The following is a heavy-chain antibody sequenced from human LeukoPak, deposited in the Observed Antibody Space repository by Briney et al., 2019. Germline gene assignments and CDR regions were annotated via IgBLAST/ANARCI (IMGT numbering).Heavy chain of an antibody. Sequence: PGGSLRLSCAASGFTFSSYGMHWVRQAPGKGLEWVAVISYDGSNKYYADSVKGRFTISRDNSKNTLYLQMNSLRAEDAAVYYCAKDRGDPVWYFDYWGQGTLVTVSS. CDR1: GFTFSSYG. V-gene: IGHV3-30*18. D-gene: IGHD2-8*01. J-gene: IGHJ4*02. CDR3: AKDRGDPVWYFDY. CDR2: ISYDGSNK.